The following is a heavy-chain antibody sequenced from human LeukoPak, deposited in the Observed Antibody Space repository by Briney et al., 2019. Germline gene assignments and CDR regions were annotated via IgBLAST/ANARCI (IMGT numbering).Heavy chain of an antibody. D-gene: IGHD2-15*01. Sequence: GRSLRLSCAASGFTFSSHAMHWVRQAPGKGLEWVALISYDGSNKYYADSVKGRFTISRDNSKNTLYLQMNSLRAEDTAVYYCAKIELVVLDYWGQGTLVTVSS. V-gene: IGHV3-30*04. CDR1: GFTFSSHA. CDR3: AKIELVVLDY. CDR2: ISYDGSNK. J-gene: IGHJ4*02.